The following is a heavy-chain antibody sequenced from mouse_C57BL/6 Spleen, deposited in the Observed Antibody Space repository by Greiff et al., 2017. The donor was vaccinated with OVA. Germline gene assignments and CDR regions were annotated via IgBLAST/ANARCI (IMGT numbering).Heavy chain of an antibody. Sequence: QVQLQQPGAELVKPGASVKLSCKASGYTFTSYWMHWVKQRPGQGLEWIGMIHPNSGSTNYNEKFKSKATLTVDKSSSTAYMQLSSLTSEDSAVYYCARSPDGSSWVDYWGQGTTLTVSS. V-gene: IGHV1-64*01. CDR1: GYTFTSYW. D-gene: IGHD1-1*01. CDR3: ARSPDGSSWVDY. CDR2: IHPNSGST. J-gene: IGHJ2*01.